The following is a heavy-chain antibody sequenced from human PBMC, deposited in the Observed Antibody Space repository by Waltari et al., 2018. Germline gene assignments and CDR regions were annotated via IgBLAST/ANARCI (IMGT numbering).Heavy chain of an antibody. D-gene: IGHD5-18*01. J-gene: IGHJ4*02. CDR2: IRSKAYGGTT. V-gene: IGHV3-49*04. CDR1: GFTFGDYA. Sequence: EVQLVESGGGLVQPGRSLRLSCTASGFTFGDYAMSWVRQAPGKGLEWVGFIRSKAYGGTTEYAASVKGRFTISRDDSKSIAYLQMNSLKTEDTAVYYCTRDHPPIQLWFDPLSFGGFYFDYWGQGTLVTVSS. CDR3: TRDHPPIQLWFDPLSFGGFYFDY.